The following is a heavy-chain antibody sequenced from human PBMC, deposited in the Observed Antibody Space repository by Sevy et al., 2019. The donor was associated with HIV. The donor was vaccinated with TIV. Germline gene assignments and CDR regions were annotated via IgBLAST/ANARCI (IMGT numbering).Heavy chain of an antibody. CDR3: ARVKGDSSSWHAGYYYYMDV. CDR1: GYTFTSYG. J-gene: IGHJ6*03. Sequence: ASVKVSCKASGYTFTSYGISWVRQAPGQGLEWMGWISAYNGNTNYAQKLQGRDIMTTDTSTSTAYMELRSLRSDDTAVYYCARVKGDSSSWHAGYYYYMDVWGKGTTVTASS. CDR2: ISAYNGNT. D-gene: IGHD6-13*01. V-gene: IGHV1-18*04.